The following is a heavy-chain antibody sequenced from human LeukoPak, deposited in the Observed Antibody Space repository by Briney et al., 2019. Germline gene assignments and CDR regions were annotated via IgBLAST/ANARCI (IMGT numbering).Heavy chain of an antibody. V-gene: IGHV2-5*02. CDR1: GFALTTSGVG. CDR3: AHRLVEQPRWFDP. D-gene: IGHD1/OR15-1a*01. CDR2: IYWDNDN. J-gene: IGHJ5*02. Sequence: SGPTLLKPTQTLTLTCTFSGFALTTSGVGVGWFRQPPGKALERLAIIYWDNDNRYSPSLKSRLTVTKDTSKTQVVLTMTNMDPVDTATYYCAHRLVEQPRWFDPWGQGTLVTVSS.